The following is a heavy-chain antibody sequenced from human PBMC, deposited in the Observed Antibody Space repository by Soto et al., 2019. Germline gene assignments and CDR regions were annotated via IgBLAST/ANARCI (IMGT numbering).Heavy chain of an antibody. D-gene: IGHD4-17*01. V-gene: IGHV1-8*01. J-gene: IGHJ4*02. Sequence: QVQLVQSGAEVKKPGASVKVSCKASGYTFTSYGINWVRQATGQGLEWMGWMNPNSGNTGYAQKFQGRVTMTRNTSISTAYMELSSLRSEDTAASYCARGGYGDYGPFSDYWGQGTLVTVSS. CDR2: MNPNSGNT. CDR1: GYTFTSYG. CDR3: ARGGYGDYGPFSDY.